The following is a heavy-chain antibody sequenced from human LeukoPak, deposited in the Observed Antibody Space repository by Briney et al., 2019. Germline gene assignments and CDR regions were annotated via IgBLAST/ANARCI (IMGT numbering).Heavy chain of an antibody. CDR1: GFTVSSNY. Sequence: GGSLRLSCAASGFTVSSNYMSWVRQAPGKGLEWVSVIYSGGSTYYADSVKGRFTISRDNSKNTLYLQMNSLRAEDTAVYYCAKVAYYYDSSGYCDYWGQGTLVTVSS. D-gene: IGHD3-22*01. CDR3: AKVAYYYDSSGYCDY. CDR2: IYSGGST. V-gene: IGHV3-66*01. J-gene: IGHJ4*02.